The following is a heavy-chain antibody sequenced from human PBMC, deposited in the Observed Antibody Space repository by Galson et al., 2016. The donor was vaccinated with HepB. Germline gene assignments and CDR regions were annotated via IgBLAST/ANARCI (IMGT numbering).Heavy chain of an antibody. CDR3: ARANTRGVIDWYFNL. V-gene: IGHV3-11*06. Sequence: SLRLSCAASGFTFSDYYMAWIRQAPGKGLEWLSHLSPSSAYPRYADSVKGRFSISRDNANNSLFLQLSSLRAEDTAVYFCARANTRGVIDWYFNLWGRGTLVAVSS. D-gene: IGHD3-10*01. J-gene: IGHJ2*01. CDR2: LSPSSAYP. CDR1: GFTFSDYY.